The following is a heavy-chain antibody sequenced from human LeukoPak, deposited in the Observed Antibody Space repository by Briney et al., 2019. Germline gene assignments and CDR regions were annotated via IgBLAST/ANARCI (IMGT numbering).Heavy chain of an antibody. J-gene: IGHJ5*02. Sequence: SGTLSLTCAVSGGSISSSNWWRLARQPPGEGLEWIGESYRSGSTNYKPSLKSRVTISGDKSKNQFSLNMSSFTAADTAVYYCASEAAYDDIVTGRRDFDPWGQGTLVTVSS. CDR2: SYRSGST. V-gene: IGHV4-4*02. D-gene: IGHD3-9*01. CDR3: ASEAAYDDIVTGRRDFDP. CDR1: GGSISSSNW.